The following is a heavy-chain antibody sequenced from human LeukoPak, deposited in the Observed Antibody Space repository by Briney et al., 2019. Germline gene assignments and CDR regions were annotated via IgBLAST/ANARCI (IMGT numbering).Heavy chain of an antibody. V-gene: IGHV4-34*01. CDR3: ARGRGYDFWSGYSRPIDY. D-gene: IGHD3-3*01. CDR2: INHSGST. J-gene: IGHJ4*02. CDR1: GVSFSGYY. Sequence: SETLSLTCAVYGVSFSGYYWSWIRQPPGEGLEWIGEINHSGSTNYNPSLKSRVTISVDTSKNQFSLKLSSVTAADTAVYYCARGRGYDFWSGYSRPIDYWGQGTLVTVSS.